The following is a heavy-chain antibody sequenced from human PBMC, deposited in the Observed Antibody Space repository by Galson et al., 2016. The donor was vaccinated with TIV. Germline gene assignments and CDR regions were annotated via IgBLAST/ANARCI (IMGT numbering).Heavy chain of an antibody. CDR1: GFTFSTYE. CDR3: ARGNRAVLDAFDI. Sequence: SLRLSCAGSGFTFSTYELNWVRQAPGKGLEWVSYISSRGGTTHYAHSVKGRFTITRDNAKNSMDLQMNSLRVEDTAIYYCARGNRAVLDAFDIWGQGTVVT. J-gene: IGHJ3*02. CDR2: ISSRGGTT. D-gene: IGHD3-10*01. V-gene: IGHV3-48*03.